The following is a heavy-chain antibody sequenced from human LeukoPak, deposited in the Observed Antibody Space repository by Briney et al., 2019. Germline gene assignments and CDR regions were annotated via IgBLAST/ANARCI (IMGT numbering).Heavy chain of an antibody. Sequence: SDTLSLTCTVSGASISSYYWSWIRQPPGKGLEWIGYIYYSGIINYNPSLKSRVTMSVDTSKNRFSLKLSSVTAADTAVYYCARLGVAGTSWFDPWGQGTLVTVSS. J-gene: IGHJ5*02. V-gene: IGHV4-59*08. CDR1: GASISSYY. CDR2: IYYSGII. D-gene: IGHD6-19*01. CDR3: ARLGVAGTSWFDP.